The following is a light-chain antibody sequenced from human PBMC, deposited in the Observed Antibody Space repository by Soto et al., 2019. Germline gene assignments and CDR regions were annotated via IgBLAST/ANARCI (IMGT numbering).Light chain of an antibody. V-gene: IGKV3-20*01. J-gene: IGKJ1*01. CDR2: GGS. CDR3: QQYYSSRT. CDR1: QSVGSRW. Sequence: EIALTQSPGTVSLSPGERATLSCRASQSVGSRWLAWYQQKPGQAPRVLIHGGSNRATGIPDRFSGSGSGTDFTLTISRLEPEDFAVYYCQQYYSSRTFGQGTKVEMK.